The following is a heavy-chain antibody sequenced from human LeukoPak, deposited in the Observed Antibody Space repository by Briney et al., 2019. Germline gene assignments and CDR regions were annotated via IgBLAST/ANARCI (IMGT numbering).Heavy chain of an antibody. CDR2: ISADSATT. J-gene: IGHJ4*02. CDR3: ARKSASGNYPLDY. D-gene: IGHD3-10*01. V-gene: IGHV3-23*01. CDR1: GFNFGSYS. Sequence: GGSLRLSCAASGFNFGSYSMTWVRQAPGRGLEWVSVISADSATTFYADSVKGRFTISRDNAKNTVFLQMSSLRAEDTALYYCARKSASGNYPLDYWGQGTLVTVSS.